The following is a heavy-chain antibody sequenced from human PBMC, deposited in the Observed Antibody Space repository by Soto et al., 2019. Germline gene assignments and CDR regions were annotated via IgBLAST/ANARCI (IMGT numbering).Heavy chain of an antibody. CDR1: GFTFSGSV. D-gene: IGHD6-19*01. CDR3: TFIAVGGNFDY. V-gene: IGHV3-73*02. CDR2: IRNKPNNYAT. J-gene: IGHJ4*02. Sequence: EVPRVESGGGLVQPGGSLQLSCAASGFTFSGSVVHWVRQAYGKGLEWVGRIRNKPNNYATAYTASVKGRFTISRDDSKNTAYLQMHSLKVEDTAVYYCTFIAVGGNFDYWGQGTLVTVSS.